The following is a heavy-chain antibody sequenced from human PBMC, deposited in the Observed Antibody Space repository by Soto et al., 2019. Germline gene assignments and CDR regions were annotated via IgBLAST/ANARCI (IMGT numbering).Heavy chain of an antibody. Sequence: QVQLVESGGGVVKTSGSLRIACAASGFTFRDYYMSWVRQAPGKGLEWVSYISSSGNTIYYADSVKGRFTISRDNAKNSVYLQMNSLRAEDTALYFCAKMSSENYYDPVFSWGQGTLVTVSS. CDR1: GFTFRDYY. J-gene: IGHJ5*02. V-gene: IGHV3-11*01. D-gene: IGHD3-22*01. CDR2: ISSSGNTI. CDR3: AKMSSENYYDPVFS.